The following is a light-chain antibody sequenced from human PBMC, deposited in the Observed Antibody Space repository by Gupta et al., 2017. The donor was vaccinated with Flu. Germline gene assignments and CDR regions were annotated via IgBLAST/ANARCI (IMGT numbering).Light chain of an antibody. V-gene: IGLV2-23*02. CDR3: CSYDGSSMVV. CDR1: GSLFGSYAL. CDR2: EVS. Sequence: GPGSLFGSYALVHRDHPHPAKAPKFMIYEVSNRPSGVSYRFSGCKSDNTASLTISGLKAEDEADYYCCSYDGSSMVVFGGGTKVTVL. J-gene: IGLJ3*02.